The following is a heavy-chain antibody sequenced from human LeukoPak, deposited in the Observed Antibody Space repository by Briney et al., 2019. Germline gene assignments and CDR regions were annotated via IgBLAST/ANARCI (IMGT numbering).Heavy chain of an antibody. CDR3: ARDRVGMGMNWFDP. V-gene: IGHV1-2*02. D-gene: IGHD7-27*01. J-gene: IGHJ5*02. Sequence: ASLKISSKASGYAFIGYYIYWLRQATGQGLEWMGWINPNSGGTRYAQEFQGRVNMTMDTSMSIVYMEMRSMRFDDTAVYYCARDRVGMGMNWFDPWGQGTLVIVSS. CDR2: INPNSGGT. CDR1: GYAFIGYY.